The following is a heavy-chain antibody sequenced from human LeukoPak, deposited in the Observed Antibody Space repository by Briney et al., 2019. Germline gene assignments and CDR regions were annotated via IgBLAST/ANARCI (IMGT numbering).Heavy chain of an antibody. CDR3: ARSSSGWYIWFDP. Sequence: SETLSLTCAVYGGSFSGYYWSWIRQPPGKGLEWIGEINHSGSTNYNPSLKSRVTISVDTSKNQFSLKLSSVTAADTAVYYCARSSSGWYIWFDPWGQGTLVTVSS. CDR2: INHSGST. D-gene: IGHD6-19*01. CDR1: GGSFSGYY. V-gene: IGHV4-34*01. J-gene: IGHJ5*02.